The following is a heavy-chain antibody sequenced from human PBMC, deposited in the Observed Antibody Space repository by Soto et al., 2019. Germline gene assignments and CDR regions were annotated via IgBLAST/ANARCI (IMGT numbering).Heavy chain of an antibody. Sequence: QVQLQQWGAGLLKPSETLSLTCAVYGESFSGYYWSWIRQPPGKGLEWIGEINHSGSTNYNLSLKSRVTISVDTSKNQFSLKLSPVTVADTAMYYCARAEVLLDAFDIWGQGTMVTVSS. CDR2: INHSGST. CDR1: GESFSGYY. V-gene: IGHV4-34*01. CDR3: ARAEVLLDAFDI. D-gene: IGHD2-2*01. J-gene: IGHJ3*02.